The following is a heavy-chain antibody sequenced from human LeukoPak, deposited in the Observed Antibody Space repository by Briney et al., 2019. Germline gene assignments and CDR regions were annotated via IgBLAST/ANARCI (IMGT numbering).Heavy chain of an antibody. CDR3: ASVRGYCSSTSCYNWFDP. CDR2: IYHSGST. CDR1: GGSISSSNW. V-gene: IGHV4-4*02. J-gene: IGHJ5*02. Sequence: SETLSLTCAVSGGSISSSNWWSWVRQPPGKGLEWMGEIYHSGSTNYNPSLKSRVTISVDKSKNQFSLKLSSVTAADTAVYYCASVRGYCSSTSCYNWFDPWGQGTLVTVSS. D-gene: IGHD2-2*01.